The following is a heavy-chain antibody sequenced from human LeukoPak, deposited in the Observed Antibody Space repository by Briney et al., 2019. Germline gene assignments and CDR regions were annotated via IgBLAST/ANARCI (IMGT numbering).Heavy chain of an antibody. J-gene: IGHJ4*02. V-gene: IGHV3-30*18. D-gene: IGHD3-10*01. CDR2: ISYDGTDK. Sequence: GKSLRLSCAASGLTFSSYGMHWVRQAPGKGLEWVALISYDGTDKCYADSVKGRFTISRDNSKNTLNLQMDSLRPEDTAVYYCAKDQGGYYGSGSYSPLDYWGQGTLVTVSS. CDR1: GLTFSSYG. CDR3: AKDQGGYYGSGSYSPLDY.